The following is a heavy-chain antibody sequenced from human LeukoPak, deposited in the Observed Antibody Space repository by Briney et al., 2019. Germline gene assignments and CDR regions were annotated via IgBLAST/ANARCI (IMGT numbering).Heavy chain of an antibody. Sequence: PGGSLRLSCAASGFTFNKYYMSWGRQAPGKGLEWVANIKEDGSEGYYMDSVKGRFTISRDNAKNSVYLQMNNLRAEDTAVYYCAKDSGSAGAANAWRQGTLDTVSS. D-gene: IGHD3-22*01. CDR3: AKDSGSAGAANA. J-gene: IGHJ4*02. V-gene: IGHV3-7*01. CDR2: IKEDGSEG. CDR1: GFTFNKYY.